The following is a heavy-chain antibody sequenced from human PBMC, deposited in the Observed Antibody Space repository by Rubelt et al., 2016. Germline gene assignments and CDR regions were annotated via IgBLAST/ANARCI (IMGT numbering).Heavy chain of an antibody. Sequence: SWIRQPAGKGLEWIGRIYTSGSTNYNPSLKSRVTMLVDTSKNQFSLKLSSVTAADTAVYYCARGRFLEWLPPDYWGQGTLVTVSS. CDR3: ARGRFLEWLPPDY. CDR2: IYTSGST. D-gene: IGHD3-3*01. V-gene: IGHV4-4*07. J-gene: IGHJ4*02.